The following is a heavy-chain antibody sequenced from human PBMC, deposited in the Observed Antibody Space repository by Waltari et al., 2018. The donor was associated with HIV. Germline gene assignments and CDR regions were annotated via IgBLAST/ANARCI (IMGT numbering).Heavy chain of an antibody. Sequence: QVQLVQSGAAVKKPGSSVKVSCKASGGTFSSYAIRWVRQAPGQGLEWMGRIIPILGIANYAQKFQGRVTITADKSTSTAYMELSSLRSEDTAVYYCASIYGSGSYYNHYYYYGMDVWGQGTTVTVSS. CDR1: GGTFSSYA. D-gene: IGHD3-10*01. V-gene: IGHV1-69*04. J-gene: IGHJ6*02. CDR3: ASIYGSGSYYNHYYYYGMDV. CDR2: IIPILGIA.